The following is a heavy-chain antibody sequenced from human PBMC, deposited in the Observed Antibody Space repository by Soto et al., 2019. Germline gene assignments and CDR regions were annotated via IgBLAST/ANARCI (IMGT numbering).Heavy chain of an antibody. V-gene: IGHV4-30-4*01. CDR3: ARVEMATTYEFDY. Sequence: QVQLQESGPGLVKPSQTLSLTCTVSGGSISSGDYYWSWIRQPPGKGLEWIGYIYYSGSTYYNPSLKSRVTIAVDTSKNQCSLKLSSVTAADTAVYYCARVEMATTYEFDYWGQGTLVTVSS. J-gene: IGHJ4*02. D-gene: IGHD5-12*01. CDR1: GGSISSGDYY. CDR2: IYYSGST.